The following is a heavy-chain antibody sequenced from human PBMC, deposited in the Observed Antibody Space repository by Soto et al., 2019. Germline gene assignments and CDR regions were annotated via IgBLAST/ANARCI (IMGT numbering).Heavy chain of an antibody. CDR3: ARGLAVAGSGWFDP. CDR2: INSDGSST. V-gene: IGHV3-74*01. J-gene: IGHJ5*02. D-gene: IGHD6-19*01. Sequence: DVELVESGGGLVQPGGSLRLSCAASGFTFSSYWMHWVRQAPGKGLVWVSHINSDGSSTSYADSVKGRFTISRDDAKNTLYLQMTSLRAEDTAVYHCARGLAVAGSGWFDPWGQGTLVTVSS. CDR1: GFTFSSYW.